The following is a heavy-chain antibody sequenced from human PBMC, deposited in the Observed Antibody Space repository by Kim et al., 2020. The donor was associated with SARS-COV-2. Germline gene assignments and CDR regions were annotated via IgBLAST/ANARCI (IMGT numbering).Heavy chain of an antibody. CDR2: ISGSGGST. V-gene: IGHV3-23*01. CDR3: AKSGSSSGATGGIDY. CDR1: GFTFSSYA. Sequence: GGSLRLSCAASGFTFSSYAMNWVRQAPGKGLEWVSAISGSGGSTHYADSVKGRFTISRDNSKNTLFLQLNSLRAEDTAIYYCAKSGSSSGATGGIDYWGQGTLVTVSS. J-gene: IGHJ4*02. D-gene: IGHD6-19*01.